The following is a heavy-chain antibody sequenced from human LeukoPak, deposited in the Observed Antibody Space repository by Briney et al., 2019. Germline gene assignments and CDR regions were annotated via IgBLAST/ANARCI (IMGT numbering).Heavy chain of an antibody. CDR1: GFSFSNYW. CDR3: ARDIIVEATNFDY. D-gene: IGHD1-26*01. Sequence: GGSLRLSCAASGFSFSNYWMSWVRQVPGKGLEWVAKIKQDGSEKYYVDSVKGRFTISRDNAKNSLYLQMTSLRAEDTAIYYCARDIIVEATNFDYWGQGTLVTVSS. V-gene: IGHV3-7*03. CDR2: IKQDGSEK. J-gene: IGHJ4*02.